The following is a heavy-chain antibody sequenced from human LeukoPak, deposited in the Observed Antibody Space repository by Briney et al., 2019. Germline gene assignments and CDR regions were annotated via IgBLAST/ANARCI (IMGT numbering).Heavy chain of an antibody. D-gene: IGHD1-14*01. J-gene: IGHJ3*02. Sequence: PSETLSLTCTVSGGSISSSSYYWGWIRQPPGKGLEWIGSIYYGGSTYYNPSLKSRVTISVDTSKNQFSLKLSSVTAADTAVYYCARMAEPGGGAFDIWGQGTMVTVSS. V-gene: IGHV4-39*07. CDR1: GGSISSSSYY. CDR2: IYYGGST. CDR3: ARMAEPGGGAFDI.